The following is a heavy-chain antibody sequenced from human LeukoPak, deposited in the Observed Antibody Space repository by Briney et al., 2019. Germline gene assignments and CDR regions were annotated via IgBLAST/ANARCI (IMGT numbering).Heavy chain of an antibody. CDR3: ARVFSRTGTTAFDY. Sequence: GASVKVSRKASGNTFSGYYMHWVRQAPGQGLEWMGWINPNSGGTNYAQKFQGRVTMTRDTSISTAYMELSGLRSDDTAVYYCARVFSRTGTTAFDYWGQGTLVTVSS. J-gene: IGHJ4*02. D-gene: IGHD1-1*01. CDR1: GNTFSGYY. CDR2: INPNSGGT. V-gene: IGHV1-2*02.